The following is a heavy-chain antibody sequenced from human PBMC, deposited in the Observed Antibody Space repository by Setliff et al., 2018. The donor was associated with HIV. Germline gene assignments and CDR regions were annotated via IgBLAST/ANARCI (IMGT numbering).Heavy chain of an antibody. CDR1: GYSISSGYY. V-gene: IGHV4-61*09. D-gene: IGHD1-26*01. Sequence: SETLSLTCAVSGYSISSGYYWGWIRQPAGQGLEWIGHIYTSGSTNYSPSVKSRVTISVDTSKNQFSLRLNSVTAADTAVYYCARASVGATGLYAFEIWGQGTMVTVSS. J-gene: IGHJ3*02. CDR3: ARASVGATGLYAFEI. CDR2: IYTSGST.